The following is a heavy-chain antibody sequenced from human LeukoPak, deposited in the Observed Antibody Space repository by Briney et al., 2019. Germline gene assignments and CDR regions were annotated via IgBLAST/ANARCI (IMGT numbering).Heavy chain of an antibody. CDR1: GFTFSDYW. J-gene: IGHJ4*02. V-gene: IGHV3-74*01. CDR2: INSDGSST. Sequence: PGGSLRLSCAASGFTFSDYWIHWVRQAPGKGLVWVSRINSDGSSTSYADAVKGRFTISRDNAKNTAYLQMNSLRAEDTAVYYCARDWQTSGFDYWGLGTLLIVSS. CDR3: ARDWQTSGFDY. D-gene: IGHD3-10*01.